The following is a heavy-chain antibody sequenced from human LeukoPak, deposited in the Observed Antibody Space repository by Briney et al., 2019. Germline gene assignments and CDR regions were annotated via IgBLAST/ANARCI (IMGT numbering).Heavy chain of an antibody. D-gene: IGHD3-3*01. J-gene: IGHJ5*02. Sequence: NPGGSLRLSCAASGFTFSSYGMHWVRQAPGKGLEWVAFIRYDGSNKYYADSVKGRFTISRDNSKNTLYLQMNSLRAEDTAVYYCAKDSTPIARGVVTPGSSWFDPWGQGTLVTVSS. CDR2: IRYDGSNK. CDR1: GFTFSSYG. CDR3: AKDSTPIARGVVTPGSSWFDP. V-gene: IGHV3-30*02.